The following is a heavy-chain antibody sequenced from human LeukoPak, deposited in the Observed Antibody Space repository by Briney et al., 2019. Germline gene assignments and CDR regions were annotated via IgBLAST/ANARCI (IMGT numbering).Heavy chain of an antibody. V-gene: IGHV3-30*02. CDR2: IWYDGSNI. CDR1: GFTFSSYG. J-gene: IGHJ4*02. Sequence: GGSLRLSCAASGFTFSSYGMHWVRQAPGKGLEWVAIIWYDGSNINYADSVKGRFIISRDNSKNSLYLQMNSLRTEDTALYYCTKEHSSGWPTIDCWGQGTLVTVSS. D-gene: IGHD6-19*01. CDR3: TKEHSSGWPTIDC.